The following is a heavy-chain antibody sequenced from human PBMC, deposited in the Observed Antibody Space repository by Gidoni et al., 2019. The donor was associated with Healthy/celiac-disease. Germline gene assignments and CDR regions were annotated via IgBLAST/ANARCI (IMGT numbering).Heavy chain of an antibody. CDR2: ISGSGGRT. Sequence: EVHLFESGGGLVQPVGSLRLSFPSSGLTFSSYAMSWVRQAPGKGLEWVSAISGSGGRTYYADSGKGRFTISRDNSKNTLYLQMNSLRAEDTDVYYCAKAIAAAGSDYWGQGTLVTVSS. CDR1: GLTFSSYA. V-gene: IGHV3-23*01. J-gene: IGHJ4*02. CDR3: AKAIAAAGSDY. D-gene: IGHD6-13*01.